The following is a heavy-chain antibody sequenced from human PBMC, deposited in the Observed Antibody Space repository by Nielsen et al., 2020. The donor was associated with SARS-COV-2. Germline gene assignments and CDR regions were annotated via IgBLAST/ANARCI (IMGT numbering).Heavy chain of an antibody. CDR1: GFTFSSYW. CDR3: AVCTSCYTHYYYYGMDV. Sequence: GESLKISCAASGFTFSSYWMHWVRQAPGKGLVWVSRINSDGSSTSYADSVKGRFTISRDNAKNTLYLQMNSLRAEDTAVYYCAVCTSCYTHYYYYGMDVWGQGTTVTVSS. CDR2: INSDGSST. V-gene: IGHV3-74*01. D-gene: IGHD2-2*02. J-gene: IGHJ6*02.